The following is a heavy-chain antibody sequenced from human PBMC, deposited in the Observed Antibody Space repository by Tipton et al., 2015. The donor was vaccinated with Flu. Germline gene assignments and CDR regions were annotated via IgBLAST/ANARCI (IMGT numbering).Heavy chain of an antibody. Sequence: TLSLTCTVSGDSISSSNYYWGWIRQPPGKGLEWIGSIYYSGATYYSPSLKTRVTVSVDTSKNQFSLKLSSVTAADTAVYYCARWDYYDTSGYGDWYFDLWGRGTLVTVSS. CDR1: GDSISSSNYY. CDR3: ARWDYYDTSGYGDWYFDL. V-gene: IGHV4-39*07. CDR2: IYYSGAT. J-gene: IGHJ2*01. D-gene: IGHD3-22*01.